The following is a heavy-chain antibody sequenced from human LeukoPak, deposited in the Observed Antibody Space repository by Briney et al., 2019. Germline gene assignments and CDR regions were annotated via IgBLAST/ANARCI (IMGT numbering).Heavy chain of an antibody. D-gene: IGHD3-22*01. Sequence: GGSLRLSCIASGFTFSTYAMRWVRQAPGKGLEWVAVISYDGSNKYYTDSVKGRFTISRDNSKNTLFLQMNSLRAEDTAVYYCAKDYSDSSGYFRVPHVFDFWGQGTLVTVSS. CDR2: ISYDGSNK. CDR3: AKDYSDSSGYFRVPHVFDF. CDR1: GFTFSTYA. J-gene: IGHJ4*02. V-gene: IGHV3-30*04.